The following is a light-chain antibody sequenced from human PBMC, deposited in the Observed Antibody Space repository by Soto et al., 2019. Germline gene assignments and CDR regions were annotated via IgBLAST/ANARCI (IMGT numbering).Light chain of an antibody. CDR3: SSYAGRSMYV. J-gene: IGLJ1*01. V-gene: IGLV2-8*01. Sequence: QSALTQPASVSGSPGQSVTFSCTGTSSDVGTYDYVSWYQQYPGKAPKLLIYGVTRRPSGVPDRFSGSKPGNTAALTVSGLQAEDEAYYYCSSYAGRSMYVFGTGTKVTVL. CDR1: SSDVGTYDY. CDR2: GVT.